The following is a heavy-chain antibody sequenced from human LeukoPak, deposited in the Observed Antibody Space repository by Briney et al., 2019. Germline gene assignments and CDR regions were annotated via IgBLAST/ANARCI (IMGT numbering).Heavy chain of an antibody. CDR2: INHSGST. CDR1: GGSFSGYY. Sequence: SETLSLTCAVYGGSFSGYYWSWIRQPPGKGLEWIGEINHSGSTNYNPSLKSRVTISVDTSKNQFSLKLSSVTAADTAVYYCARVISYSAVTPNWEGDYWGQGTLVTVSS. J-gene: IGHJ4*02. V-gene: IGHV4-34*01. CDR3: ARVISYSAVTPNWEGDY. D-gene: IGHD3-10*01.